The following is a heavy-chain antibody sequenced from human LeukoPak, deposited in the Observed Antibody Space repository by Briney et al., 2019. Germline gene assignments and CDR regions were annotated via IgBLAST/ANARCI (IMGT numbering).Heavy chain of an antibody. J-gene: IGHJ5*02. Sequence: SETLSLTCTVSGGSLSTYYWTWIRQPPGKGLEWLGYIYYTGSTNYNPSLKSQVTMSVDTSKNQFSLKLNSVTAADTAVYYCARASGGYYNNWFDPWGQGTLVTVSS. CDR2: IYYTGST. CDR3: ARASGGYYNNWFDP. CDR1: GGSLSTYY. D-gene: IGHD3-22*01. V-gene: IGHV4-59*01.